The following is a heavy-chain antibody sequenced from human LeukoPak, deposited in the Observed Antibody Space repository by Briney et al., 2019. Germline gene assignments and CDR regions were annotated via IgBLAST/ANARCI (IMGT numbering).Heavy chain of an antibody. CDR2: IYTSGST. J-gene: IGHJ3*02. Sequence: PLETLSLTCTVSGGSISSYYWSWIRQPAGKGLEWIGRIYTSGSTNYNPSLKSRVTMSVDTSKNQFSLKLSSVTAADTAVYYCARESVTIFGVVIMNDDAFDIWGQGTMVTVSS. CDR3: ARESVTIFGVVIMNDDAFDI. D-gene: IGHD3-3*01. CDR1: GGSISSYY. V-gene: IGHV4-4*07.